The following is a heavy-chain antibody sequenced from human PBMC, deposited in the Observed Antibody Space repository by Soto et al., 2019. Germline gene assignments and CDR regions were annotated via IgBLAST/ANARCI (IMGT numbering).Heavy chain of an antibody. J-gene: IGHJ4*02. CDR3: ARGGRGGSYPY. D-gene: IGHD1-26*01. Sequence: QVQLVQSGAEVKKPGASVKVSCKASGYTFTDYGLTWVRQAPGQGLEWMGWISGYNGNTNYAQKLQGRVTMTTDTPTSTPYMERGSQRSNDTAVYYCARGGRGGSYPYWGQGTLVTVSS. CDR2: ISGYNGNT. V-gene: IGHV1-18*01. CDR1: GYTFTDYG.